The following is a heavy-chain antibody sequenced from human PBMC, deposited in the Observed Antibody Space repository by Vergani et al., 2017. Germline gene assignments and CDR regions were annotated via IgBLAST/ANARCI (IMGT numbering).Heavy chain of an antibody. CDR3: ARGARSIALDY. V-gene: IGHV4-39*07. Sequence: QLQLQESGPGLVKPSETLSLTCTVSGGSISSSSYYWGWIRQPPGKGLEWIGSIYYSGSTYYNPSLKSRGTRSVDTSKNQFSLKLSSVTAADTAVYYCARGARSIALDYWGQGTLVTVSS. CDR1: GGSISSSSYY. CDR2: IYYSGST. J-gene: IGHJ4*02. D-gene: IGHD6-6*01.